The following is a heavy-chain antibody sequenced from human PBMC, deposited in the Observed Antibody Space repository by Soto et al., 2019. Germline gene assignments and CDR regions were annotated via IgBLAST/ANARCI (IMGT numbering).Heavy chain of an antibody. Sequence: PSETLSLTCTVSGGSISSYYWSWIRQPPGKGLEWIGYIYYSGSTNYNPSLKSRVTISVDTSKNQFSLKLSSVTAADTAVYYCARDHSGGWYDYWGQGTLVTVSS. V-gene: IGHV4-59*01. J-gene: IGHJ4*02. CDR2: IYYSGST. D-gene: IGHD6-19*01. CDR3: ARDHSGGWYDY. CDR1: GGSISSYY.